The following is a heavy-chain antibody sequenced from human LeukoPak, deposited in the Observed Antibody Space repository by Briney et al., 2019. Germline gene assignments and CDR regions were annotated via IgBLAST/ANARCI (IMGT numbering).Heavy chain of an antibody. CDR3: ARAHTKAILTGYYWSALGY. J-gene: IGHJ4*02. D-gene: IGHD3-9*01. V-gene: IGHV3-21*04. CDR2: ISSSSSYI. CDR1: GFTFSSYS. Sequence: GGSLRLSCAASGFTFSSYSMNWVRQAPGKGLEWVSSISSSSSYIYYADSVKGRFTISRDNAKNSLYLQMNSLRAEDTAVYYCARAHTKAILTGYYWSALGYWGQGTLVTVSS.